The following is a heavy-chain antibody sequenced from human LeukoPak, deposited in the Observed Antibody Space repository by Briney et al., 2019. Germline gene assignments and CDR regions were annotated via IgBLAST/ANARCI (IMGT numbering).Heavy chain of an antibody. Sequence: SETLSLACTVSGGSISSYYWSWIRQPPGKGLEWIGYIYYSGSTNYNPSLKSRVTISVDTSKNQFSLKLSSVTAADTAVYYCARDYYGSGSYLDYWGQGTLVTVSS. J-gene: IGHJ4*02. D-gene: IGHD3-10*01. CDR3: ARDYYGSGSYLDY. V-gene: IGHV4-59*01. CDR2: IYYSGST. CDR1: GGSISSYY.